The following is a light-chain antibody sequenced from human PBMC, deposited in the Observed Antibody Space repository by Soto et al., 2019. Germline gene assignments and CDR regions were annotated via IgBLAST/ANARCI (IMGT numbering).Light chain of an antibody. CDR1: QSVSSN. J-gene: IGKJ2*01. CDR2: GAS. Sequence: EIVMTQSPATLSVSPGERATLACRASQSVSSNLAWYQKKPGQAPRLLIYGASTRATGIRDRFSGVGSGTEFTLTVSRLQSDDFAVYSWEEDNNWRMYSFGQWTKLEIK. CDR3: EEDNNWRMYS. V-gene: IGKV3-15*01.